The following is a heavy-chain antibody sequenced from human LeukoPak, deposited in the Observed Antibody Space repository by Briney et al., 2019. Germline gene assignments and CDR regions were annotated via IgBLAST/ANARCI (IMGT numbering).Heavy chain of an antibody. CDR1: GFTFSRHA. Sequence: PGGSLRLSCAASGFTFSRHAMHWVRQSPSKGLEWVAIISYDGSDEYIADSVKGRFSISRDNSRNTLDLQMNSLTTEDTALYYCARATDYYGSGSYLPLYYFYGMDVWGKGTAVIVSS. V-gene: IGHV3-30*04. CDR3: ARATDYYGSGSYLPLYYFYGMDV. D-gene: IGHD3-10*01. CDR2: ISYDGSDE. J-gene: IGHJ6*04.